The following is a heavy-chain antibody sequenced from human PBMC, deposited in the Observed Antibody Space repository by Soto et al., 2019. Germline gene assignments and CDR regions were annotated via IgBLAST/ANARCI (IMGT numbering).Heavy chain of an antibody. D-gene: IGHD6-19*01. Sequence: SATPCITCTVSGGSISSGGYYWSWIRQHPGKGLEWIGYIYYSGTTYYNPSLKSRVTISVDTSKNQFSLKLSSVSAADTAVYYCAGRIAVAGTLAYWGQGTLVTVSS. V-gene: IGHV4-31*03. J-gene: IGHJ4*02. CDR1: GGSISSGGYY. CDR2: IYYSGTT. CDR3: AGRIAVAGTLAY.